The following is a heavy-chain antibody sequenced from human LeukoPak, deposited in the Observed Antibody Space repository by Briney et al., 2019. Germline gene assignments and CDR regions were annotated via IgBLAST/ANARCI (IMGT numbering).Heavy chain of an antibody. CDR3: HRHNGAAAGVGGCYYGMVV. CDR2: ISSSGSTI. D-gene: IGHD6-13*01. V-gene: IGHV3-48*03. CDR1: GFTFSSYE. Sequence: GGSLSLSCAASGFTFSSYEMKWVRQPPGKGLEWVSYISSSGSTIYYADSVKDRFTISRDNPKNSLYLQMHSLRAEDTAVYYCHRHNGAAAGVGGCYYGMVVWGKGTTVSVSS. J-gene: IGHJ6*04.